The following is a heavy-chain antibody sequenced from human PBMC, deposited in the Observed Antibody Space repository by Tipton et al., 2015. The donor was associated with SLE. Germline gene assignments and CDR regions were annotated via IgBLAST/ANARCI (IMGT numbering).Heavy chain of an antibody. CDR3: ARAQRLVRWFDP. CDR2: INHSGST. D-gene: IGHD6-13*01. CDR1: GGSFSGYY. J-gene: IGHJ5*02. Sequence: AGLVKPSETLSLTCAVYGGSFSGYYWSWIRQSPGKGLEWIGEINHSGSTNYNPSLKSRVTISVDTSKKQFSLKVSSVTAADTAVYYCARAQRLVRWFDPWGQGTLVTVSS. V-gene: IGHV4-34*01.